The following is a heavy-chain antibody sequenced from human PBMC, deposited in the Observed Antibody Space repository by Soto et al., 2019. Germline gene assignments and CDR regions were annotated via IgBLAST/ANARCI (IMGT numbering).Heavy chain of an antibody. J-gene: IGHJ6*02. Sequence: GGSLRLSCAASGFTFSRYAMSWVRQAPGKGLEWVSAVSGSGGSTYYADSVKGRFTISRDNSKNTLYLQMNSLRAEDTAVYYCAGGAYYYYYGMDVWGQGTTVTVSS. CDR1: GFTFSRYA. D-gene: IGHD1-26*01. V-gene: IGHV3-23*01. CDR3: AGGAYYYYYGMDV. CDR2: VSGSGGST.